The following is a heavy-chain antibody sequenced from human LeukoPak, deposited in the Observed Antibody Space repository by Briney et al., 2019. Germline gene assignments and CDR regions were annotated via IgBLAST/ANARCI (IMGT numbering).Heavy chain of an antibody. CDR3: ARVGSDCSGGSCYSNFDY. CDR2: IYYSGST. Sequence: SETLSLTCTVSGGSISSYYWGWIRQPPGKGLEWIGYIYYSGSTNYNPSLKSRVTISVDTSKNQFSLKLSSVTAADTAVYYCARVGSDCSGGSCYSNFDYWGQGTLVTVSS. D-gene: IGHD2-15*01. J-gene: IGHJ4*02. V-gene: IGHV4-59*01. CDR1: GGSISSYY.